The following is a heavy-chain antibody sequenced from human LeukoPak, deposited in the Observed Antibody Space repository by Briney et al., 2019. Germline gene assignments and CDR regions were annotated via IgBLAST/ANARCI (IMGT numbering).Heavy chain of an antibody. CDR2: IRSKAYGGTT. Sequence: PGGSLRLSCTASGFTFGDYAMSWFRQAPGKGLEWVGFIRSKAYGGTTEYAASVKGRFTISRDDSKSIAYLQMNSLKTEDTAVYYCTRVRVVAATHNPGYWGQGTLVTVSS. J-gene: IGHJ4*02. CDR1: GFTFGDYA. CDR3: TRVRVVAATHNPGY. D-gene: IGHD2-15*01. V-gene: IGHV3-49*03.